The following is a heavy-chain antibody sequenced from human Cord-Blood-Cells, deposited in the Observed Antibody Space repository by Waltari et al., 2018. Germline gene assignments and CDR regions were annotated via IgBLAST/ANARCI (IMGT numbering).Heavy chain of an antibody. V-gene: IGHV4-34*01. J-gene: IGHJ3*02. CDR2: INHSGRT. Sequence: QVQLQQWGAGLLKPSETLSLTCAVYGGSFSGYYWSWIRQPPGKGLEWLGEINHSGRTDYNPSLKVRVTISVDTSKNQFSLKLSSVTAADTAVYYCAGRLGSGYYVPDAFDIWGQGTMVTVSS. CDR1: GGSFSGYY. D-gene: IGHD3-3*01. CDR3: AGRLGSGYYVPDAFDI.